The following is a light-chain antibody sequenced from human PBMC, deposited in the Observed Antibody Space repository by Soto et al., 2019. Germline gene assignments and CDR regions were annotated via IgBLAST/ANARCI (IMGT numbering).Light chain of an antibody. CDR1: QSVFSN. J-gene: IGKJ5*01. Sequence: MTQSPATLSVSPGERATLSCRASQSVFSNLAWYQQKPGQAPRLLIYGASTRATGIPARCSGSGSGTDFTLTISSLQSEDFAVYYCQQHNNCPITFGQGTRLDIK. CDR2: GAS. V-gene: IGKV3-15*01. CDR3: QQHNNCPIT.